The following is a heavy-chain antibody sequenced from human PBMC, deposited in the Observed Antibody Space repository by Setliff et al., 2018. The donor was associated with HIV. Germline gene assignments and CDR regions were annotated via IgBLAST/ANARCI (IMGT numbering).Heavy chain of an antibody. V-gene: IGHV4-34*01. CDR1: GGSFSGYY. CDR2: INHSGST. J-gene: IGHJ3*02. Sequence: PSETLSLTCAVYGGSFSGYYWSWIRQPPGKGLEWIGEINHSGSTNYNPPLKSRVTISVDTSKNQFSLKLSSVTAADTAVYYCARVDWSNAFDIWGQGTMVTVSS. D-gene: IGHD2-21*01. CDR3: ARVDWSNAFDI.